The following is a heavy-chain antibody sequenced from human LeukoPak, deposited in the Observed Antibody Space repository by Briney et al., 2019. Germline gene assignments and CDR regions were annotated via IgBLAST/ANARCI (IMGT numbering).Heavy chain of an antibody. Sequence: GGSLRLSCAASGFTFSSYAMSWVRQAPGKGLEWVSGVSGSGGSTYYADSVKGRFTISRDNSKNTLYLQMNGLRAEDTAVYYCAKDFGYCINGVCYGTPFDYWGQGTLVTVSS. CDR1: GFTFSSYA. CDR3: AKDFGYCINGVCYGTPFDY. D-gene: IGHD2-8*01. V-gene: IGHV3-23*01. J-gene: IGHJ4*02. CDR2: VSGSGGST.